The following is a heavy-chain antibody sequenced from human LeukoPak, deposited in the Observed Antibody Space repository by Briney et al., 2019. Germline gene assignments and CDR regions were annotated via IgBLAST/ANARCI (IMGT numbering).Heavy chain of an antibody. J-gene: IGHJ5*02. D-gene: IGHD3-22*01. CDR1: GFTFSNYW. CDR2: INGDGINT. V-gene: IGHV3-74*01. Sequence: GGSLRLSCAASGFTFSNYWMHWVRQAPGKGLVWVSRINGDGINTSYADSVKGRFTISRDNAKNTLNLQMNSLRAEDTAVYYCARDLGQYYDTSDNWFDPWGQGTLVTVSS. CDR3: ARDLGQYYDTSDNWFDP.